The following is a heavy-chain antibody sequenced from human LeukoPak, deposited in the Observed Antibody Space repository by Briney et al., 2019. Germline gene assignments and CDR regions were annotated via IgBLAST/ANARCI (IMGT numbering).Heavy chain of an antibody. J-gene: IGHJ4*02. CDR3: ARDLGLVMGRRDY. D-gene: IGHD2-8*01. Sequence: ASVKVSCKASGYTFTSYDINWVRQAPGQGLEWMGIINPSGGSTSYAQKFQGRVTMTRDTSTSTVYMELSSLRSEDTAVYYCARDLGLVMGRRDYWGQGTLVTVSS. CDR2: INPSGGST. CDR1: GYTFTSYD. V-gene: IGHV1-46*01.